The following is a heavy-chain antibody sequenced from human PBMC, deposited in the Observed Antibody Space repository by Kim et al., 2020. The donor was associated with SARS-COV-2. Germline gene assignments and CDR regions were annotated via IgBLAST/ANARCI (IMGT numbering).Heavy chain of an antibody. CDR2: MNPNSGNT. Sequence: ASVKVSCKASGYTFTSYDINWVRQATGQRLEWMGWMNPNSGNTGYAQKFQGRVTMTRNTSISTAYMELSSLRSEDTAVYYCARGHLKSIVVVIAPRPYYYYMDVWGEGTTVTVSS. CDR1: GYTFTSYD. J-gene: IGHJ6*03. D-gene: IGHD2-21*01. V-gene: IGHV1-8*01. CDR3: ARGHLKSIVVVIAPRPYYYYMDV.